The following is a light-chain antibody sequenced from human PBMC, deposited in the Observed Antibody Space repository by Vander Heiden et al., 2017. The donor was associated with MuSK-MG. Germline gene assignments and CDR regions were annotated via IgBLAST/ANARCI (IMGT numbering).Light chain of an antibody. CDR3: QQSCSSPLT. Sequence: DIQLTQSPSSLSASVGDRVTIACRASLSSSSYLDWYQQKPGQAPKLLIYAASSWHSGVPARFSGSGSGTDFTLTISSLEPEDFATYYCQQSCSSPLTFGEGTKVE. V-gene: IGKV1-39*01. J-gene: IGKJ4*01. CDR2: AAS. CDR1: LSSSSY.